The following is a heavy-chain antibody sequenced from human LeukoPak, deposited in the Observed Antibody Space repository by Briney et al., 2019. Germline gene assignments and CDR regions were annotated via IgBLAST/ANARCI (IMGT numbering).Heavy chain of an antibody. Sequence: GASVKVSCKASGGTFSSYAISWVRQAPGQGLEWLGGFILIFGTANYAQKFQGRVTITADESTSTAYMELSSLRSEDTAVYYCARVWYYYDSSGFPYEYYFDYWGQGTLVTVSS. J-gene: IGHJ4*02. V-gene: IGHV1-69*13. CDR3: ARVWYYYDSSGFPYEYYFDY. CDR1: GGTFSSYA. CDR2: FILIFGTA. D-gene: IGHD3-22*01.